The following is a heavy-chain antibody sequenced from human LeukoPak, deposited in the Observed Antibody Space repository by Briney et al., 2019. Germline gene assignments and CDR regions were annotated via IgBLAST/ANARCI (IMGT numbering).Heavy chain of an antibody. CDR1: GYSFTSYW. CDR3: ARHAYCSSTSCYSPYYYMDI. Sequence: GESLKISCKGSGYSFTSYWIGWVRQMPGKGLEWMGIIYPGDSDTRYSPSFQGQVTISADKSISTAYLQWSSLKASDTAMYYCARHAYCSSTSCYSPYYYMDIWGKXTTVTVSS. J-gene: IGHJ6*03. CDR2: IYPGDSDT. V-gene: IGHV5-51*01. D-gene: IGHD2-2*02.